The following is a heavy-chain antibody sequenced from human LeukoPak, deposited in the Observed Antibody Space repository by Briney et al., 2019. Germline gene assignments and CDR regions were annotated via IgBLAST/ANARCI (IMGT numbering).Heavy chain of an antibody. CDR3: ARDPIVGSTPNWFDP. D-gene: IGHD1-26*01. J-gene: IGHJ5*02. CDR1: GFTFRDSN. Sequence: PGRSLRLSCTASGFTFRDSNMAWFRQAPGKGLEWVGFIRSQTYGGTAQYAPSVKDRFTISIDDSTSIAYPQMDSLKTEDTGVYFCARDPIVGSTPNWFDPWGQGTQVTVSS. CDR2: IRSQTYGGTA. V-gene: IGHV3-49*03.